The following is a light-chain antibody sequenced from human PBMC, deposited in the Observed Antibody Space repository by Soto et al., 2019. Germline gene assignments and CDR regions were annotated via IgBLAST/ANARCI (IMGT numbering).Light chain of an antibody. V-gene: IGKV1-12*01. CDR2: TGS. CDR3: QQANSFPIT. CDR1: QGISSW. J-gene: IGKJ4*02. Sequence: DIQMTQSPSSVSASAGDRVSITCRASQGISSWLAWYQQKPGRAPKLLIYTGSSLQSGVPSRFSGTGSGTDFTLTISSLQPEDVATSYCQQANSFPITFGGGTKVEIK.